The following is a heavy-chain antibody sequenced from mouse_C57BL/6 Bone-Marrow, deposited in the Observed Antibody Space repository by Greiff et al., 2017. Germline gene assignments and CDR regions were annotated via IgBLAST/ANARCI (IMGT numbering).Heavy chain of an antibody. V-gene: IGHV1-39*01. CDR2: INPNYGTT. Sequence: VQLQQPGPELVKPSASVKISCKASGYSFTDYNMNWVKQSNGKSLEWIGVINPNYGTTSYNQKFKGKATLTVDQSSSTAYMQHNSLTSEDSAVYYCARWRITTVVATDYWGQGTTLTVSS. J-gene: IGHJ2*01. CDR3: ARWRITTVVATDY. CDR1: GYSFTDYN. D-gene: IGHD1-1*01.